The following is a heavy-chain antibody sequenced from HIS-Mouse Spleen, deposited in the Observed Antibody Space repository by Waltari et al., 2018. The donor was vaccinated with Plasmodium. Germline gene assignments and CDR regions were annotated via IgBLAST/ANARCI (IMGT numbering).Heavy chain of an antibody. J-gene: IGHJ4*02. Sequence: EVQLVESGGGLVQPGGYLRLSCAASGFTFMSYCESWVRQAPGKGLEWVANIKQDGSEKYYVDSVKGRFTISRDNAKNSLYLQMNSLRAEDTAVYYCARARAPDYWGQGTLVTVSS. CDR3: ARARAPDY. D-gene: IGHD3-10*01. CDR2: IKQDGSEK. V-gene: IGHV3-7*04. CDR1: GFTFMSYC.